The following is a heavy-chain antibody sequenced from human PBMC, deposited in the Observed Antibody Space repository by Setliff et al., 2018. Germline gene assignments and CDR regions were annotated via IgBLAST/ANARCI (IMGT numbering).Heavy chain of an antibody. CDR3: AREGRRYYDSSGYYYDPYYYYYMDV. V-gene: IGHV1-18*04. D-gene: IGHD3-22*01. CDR1: GYTFTGYY. CDR2: ISAYNGNT. J-gene: IGHJ6*03. Sequence: ASVKVSCKASGYTFTGYYLHWVRQAPGQGLEWMGWISAYNGNTNYAQNLQDRVTMTTDTSTSTAYMELRSLTSDDTAVYYCAREGRRYYDSSGYYYDPYYYYYMDVWGKGTTVTVSS.